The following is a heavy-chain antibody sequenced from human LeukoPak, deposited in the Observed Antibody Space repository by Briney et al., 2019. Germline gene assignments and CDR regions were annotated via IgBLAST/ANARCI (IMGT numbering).Heavy chain of an antibody. J-gene: IGHJ4*02. CDR1: GGSISSGDYY. V-gene: IGHV4-30-4*01. CDR3: ARQGSSNLYFDY. CDR2: IYYSGST. Sequence: SQTLSLTCTVSGGSISSGDYYWSWIRQPPGKGLEWIGYIYYSGSTYYNPSLKSRVTISVDTSKNQFSLKLSSVTAADTAVYYCARQGSSNLYFDYWGQGTLVTVSS. D-gene: IGHD6-13*01.